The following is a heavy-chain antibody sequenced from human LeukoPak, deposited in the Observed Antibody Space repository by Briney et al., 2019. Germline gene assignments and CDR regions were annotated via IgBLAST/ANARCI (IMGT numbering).Heavy chain of an antibody. Sequence: GGSLRLSCAASGFTFSSYGMHWVRQAPGKGLEWVAFIRYDGSNKYYADSVKGRFTISRDNSKNTLYLQMNSLRAEDTAVYYCAKDQGLTGDYYYYMDVWGKGTTVAVSS. V-gene: IGHV3-30*02. D-gene: IGHD7-27*01. CDR2: IRYDGSNK. CDR3: AKDQGLTGDYYYYMDV. CDR1: GFTFSSYG. J-gene: IGHJ6*03.